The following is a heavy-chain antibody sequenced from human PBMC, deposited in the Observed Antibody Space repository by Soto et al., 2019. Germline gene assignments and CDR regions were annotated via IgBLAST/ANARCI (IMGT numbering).Heavy chain of an antibody. Sequence: QVQLVQSGAEVKKPGASVKVSCKASGYIFTNYGITWVRRAPGQGLEWMGWVSAYNGNTNYAQKLQGRVTMTTDTSTSTAYMELRSLRSDDTAVYYCARSSGYDLDYYYGMDVWGQGTTVTVSS. CDR1: GYIFTNYG. V-gene: IGHV1-18*01. J-gene: IGHJ6*02. D-gene: IGHD5-12*01. CDR2: VSAYNGNT. CDR3: ARSSGYDLDYYYGMDV.